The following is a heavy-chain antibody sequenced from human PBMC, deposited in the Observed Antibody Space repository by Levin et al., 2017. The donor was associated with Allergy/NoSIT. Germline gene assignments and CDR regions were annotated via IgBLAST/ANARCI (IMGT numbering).Heavy chain of an antibody. CDR2: GFYSGTT. Sequence: SETLSLTCTVSGDSISRFYWSWIRQPPGRGLEWIGNGFYSGTTNYNPSLKSRVTILVDTSKNQFSLKLSSVTAADTAGYYCARATRSSLIYYFDYWGPGTLVTVSS. D-gene: IGHD6-13*01. CDR3: ARATRSSLIYYFDY. CDR1: GDSISRFY. J-gene: IGHJ4*02. V-gene: IGHV4-59*01.